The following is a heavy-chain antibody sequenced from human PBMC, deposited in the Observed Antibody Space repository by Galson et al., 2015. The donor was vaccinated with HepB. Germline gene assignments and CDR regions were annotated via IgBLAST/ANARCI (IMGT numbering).Heavy chain of an antibody. J-gene: IGHJ4*02. CDR1: GFTFSREN. D-gene: IGHD2-15*01. CDR2: ISPDGIIT. CDR3: ARDFRWNFDY. V-gene: IGHV3-30-3*01. Sequence: SLRLSCAASGFTFSRENMHWVRQTPGKGLEWLAIISPDGIITFYPESLKGRFTISRDNSKNTLYLQMNSLRPEDTAVYYCARDFRWNFDYWGQGISVIVSS.